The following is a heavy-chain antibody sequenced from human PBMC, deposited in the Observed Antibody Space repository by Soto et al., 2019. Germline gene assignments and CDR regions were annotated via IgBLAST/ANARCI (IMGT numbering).Heavy chain of an antibody. D-gene: IGHD3-16*01. J-gene: IGHJ3*01. V-gene: IGHV3-30*08. CDR1: PVTFSSYA. CDR3: ARAPAYGGVPFDV. Sequence: GGALRVSXAASPVTFSSYAMHWVRQAPGKGVEWVALISYHGSNEYYPDFVKGRFTISRDNSKTPLYLQVYSLRAVDTALYYCARAPAYGGVPFDVWGQGTMVNGSS. CDR2: ISYHGSNE.